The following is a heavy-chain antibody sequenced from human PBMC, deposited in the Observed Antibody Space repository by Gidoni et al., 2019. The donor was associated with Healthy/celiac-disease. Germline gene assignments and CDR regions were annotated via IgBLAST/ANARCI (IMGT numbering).Heavy chain of an antibody. J-gene: IGHJ6*02. CDR1: GYSFTSYW. D-gene: IGHD1-26*01. V-gene: IGHV5-51*01. Sequence: EVQLVQSGAEVKKPGESLQISVKGSGYSFTSYWIGWVRQMPGKGLEWMGIIYPGDSDTRYSPSFQGQVTISADKSISTAYLQWSSLKASDTAMYYCARHGSYYGVYYGMDVWGQGTTVTVSS. CDR2: IYPGDSDT. CDR3: ARHGSYYGVYYGMDV.